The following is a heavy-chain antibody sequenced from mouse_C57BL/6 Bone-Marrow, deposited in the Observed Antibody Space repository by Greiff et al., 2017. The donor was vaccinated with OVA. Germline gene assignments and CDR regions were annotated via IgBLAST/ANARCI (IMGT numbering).Heavy chain of an antibody. CDR1: GYTFTDYN. CDR2: INPNNGGT. CDR3: ARWGYGSSFDY. Sequence: VQLQQSGPELVKPGASVKMSCKASGYTFTDYNMHWVKQSHGKSLEWIGYINPNNGGTSYNQKFKGKATLTVNKSSSTAYMQLSSLTSEDSAVYFCARWGYGSSFDYWGQGTTLTVSS. J-gene: IGHJ2*01. D-gene: IGHD1-1*01. V-gene: IGHV1-22*01.